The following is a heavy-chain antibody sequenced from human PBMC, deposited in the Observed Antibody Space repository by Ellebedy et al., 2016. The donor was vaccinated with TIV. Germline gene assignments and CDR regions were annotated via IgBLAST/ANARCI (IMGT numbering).Heavy chain of an antibody. V-gene: IGHV3-48*02. Sequence: GESLKISCAASGFTFSTYNMNWVRQAPGKGLEWISYIGSSSSTIYYADSVKGRFTISRDNAKNSLYLQMDSLRDEDTAVYYCARMYFNDTSGDIGYWGQGTLVTVSS. CDR3: ARMYFNDTSGDIGY. CDR1: GFTFSTYN. J-gene: IGHJ4*02. CDR2: IGSSSSTI. D-gene: IGHD3-22*01.